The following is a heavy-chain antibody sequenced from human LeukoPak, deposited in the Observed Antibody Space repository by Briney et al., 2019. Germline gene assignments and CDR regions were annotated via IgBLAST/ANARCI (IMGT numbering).Heavy chain of an antibody. J-gene: IGHJ5*02. D-gene: IGHD3-9*01. CDR1: EYTFTSYY. CDR2: INPSGGST. Sequence: GAPVKVSCKASEYTFTSYYMHWVRQAPGQGLEWMGIINPSGGSTSYAQKFQGRVTMTRDTSTSTVYMELSSLRSEDTAVYYCARAEGYFDWLLPFDPWGQGTLVTVSS. V-gene: IGHV1-46*01. CDR3: ARAEGYFDWLLPFDP.